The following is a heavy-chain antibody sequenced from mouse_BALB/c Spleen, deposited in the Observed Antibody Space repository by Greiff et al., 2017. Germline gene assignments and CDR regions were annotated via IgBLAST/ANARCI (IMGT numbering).Heavy chain of an antibody. CDR3: TRMGSTTGDYAMDY. CDR1: GYTFTDYE. D-gene: IGHD1-1*01. CDR2: IDPETGGT. V-gene: IGHV1-15*01. Sequence: QVQLQQSGAELVRPGASVTLSCKASGYTFTDYEMHWVKQTPVHGLEWIGAIDPETGGTAYNQKFKGKATLTADKSSSTAYMELRSLTSEDSAVYYCTRMGSTTGDYAMDYWGQGTSVTVSS. J-gene: IGHJ4*01.